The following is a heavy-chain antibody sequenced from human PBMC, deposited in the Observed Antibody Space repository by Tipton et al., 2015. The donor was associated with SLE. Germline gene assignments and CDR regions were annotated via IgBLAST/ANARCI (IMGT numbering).Heavy chain of an antibody. J-gene: IGHJ4*02. V-gene: IGHV4-39*07. Sequence: TLSLTCTVSGGSINNTSSYWGFIRLPPGKGLEWIGSIYYSGITQYNPSLKSRVTISVDTSKNQFSLRLNSVSAADTAVYYCAKWTRGFDYWGQGTLVIVSS. CDR1: GGSINNTSSY. CDR2: IYYSGIT. CDR3: AKWTRGFDY. D-gene: IGHD2-8*01.